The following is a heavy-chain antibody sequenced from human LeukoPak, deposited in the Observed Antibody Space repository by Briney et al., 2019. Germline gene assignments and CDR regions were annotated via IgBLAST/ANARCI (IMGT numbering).Heavy chain of an antibody. CDR1: GFTFSSYW. CDR2: INSDGSST. Sequence: QPGGSLRLSCAASGFTFSSYWMHWVRHAPGKGGVGVSRINSDGSSTSYADSVKGRFTISRDNAKNTLYLQMNSLRAEDTAVYYCARGMSVGALLYYYYMDVWGKGTTVTASS. CDR3: ARGMSVGALLYYYYMDV. J-gene: IGHJ6*03. V-gene: IGHV3-74*01. D-gene: IGHD5/OR15-5a*01.